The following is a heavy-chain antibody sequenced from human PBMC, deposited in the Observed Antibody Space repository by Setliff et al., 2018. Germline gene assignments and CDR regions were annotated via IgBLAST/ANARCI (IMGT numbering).Heavy chain of an antibody. CDR3: SRLVRYCTTTSCQGASGAEF. Sequence: RASVKVSCKGSGYIFTSSGISWVRQAPGQGLEWMGWISGFNGVAKYAQNFQDRVTMATDTSTNMAYMELRSLRSDDTAVYYCSRLVRYCTTTSCQGASGAEFWGQGTLVTVSS. V-gene: IGHV1-18*01. J-gene: IGHJ4*02. CDR2: ISGFNGVA. D-gene: IGHD2-2*01. CDR1: GYIFTSSG.